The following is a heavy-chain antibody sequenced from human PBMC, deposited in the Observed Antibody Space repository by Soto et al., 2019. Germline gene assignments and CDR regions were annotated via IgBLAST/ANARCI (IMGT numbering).Heavy chain of an antibody. CDR3: ARSDTGGLDFDY. V-gene: IGHV4-61*08. CDR1: GGSISSGDYY. Sequence: SETLSLTCTVSGGSISSGDYYWSWIRQHPGKGLEWIGYIYYSGSTNYNPSLKSRVTISVDTSKNQFSLKLSSVTAADTAVYYCARSDTGGLDFDYWGLGTLVTVSS. D-gene: IGHD2-2*02. J-gene: IGHJ4*02. CDR2: IYYSGST.